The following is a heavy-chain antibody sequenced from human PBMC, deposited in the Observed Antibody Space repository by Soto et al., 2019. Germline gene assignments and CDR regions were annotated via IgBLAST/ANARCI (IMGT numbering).Heavy chain of an antibody. CDR1: GGSISSSNW. J-gene: IGHJ5*02. V-gene: IGHV4-4*02. CDR2: IYHSGST. Sequence: QVQLQESGPGLVKPSGTLSLTSAVSGGSISSSNWWSWVRQPPGKGLEWIGEIYHSGSTNYNPSLKSRVTISVDKSKNQFSLKLSSVTAADTAVYYCARTTSDFWSGGYNWFDPWGQGTLGTVSS. D-gene: IGHD3-3*01. CDR3: ARTTSDFWSGGYNWFDP.